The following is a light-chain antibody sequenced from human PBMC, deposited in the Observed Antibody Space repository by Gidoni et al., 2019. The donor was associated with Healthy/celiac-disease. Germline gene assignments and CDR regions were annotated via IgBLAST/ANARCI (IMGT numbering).Light chain of an antibody. CDR1: QSVSSN. J-gene: IGKJ1*01. Sequence: EIVMPHSPAILSVSPGERATLSCRASQSVSSNVAWYQQKPGQAPRLLIYGASTRATGIPARFSGSGSGTEFTLTISSLQSEDFAVYYCQQYNNWQTFGQGTKVEIK. CDR2: GAS. V-gene: IGKV3-15*01. CDR3: QQYNNWQT.